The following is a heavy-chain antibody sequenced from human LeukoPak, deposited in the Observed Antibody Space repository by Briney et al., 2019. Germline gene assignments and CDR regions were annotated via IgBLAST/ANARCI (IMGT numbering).Heavy chain of an antibody. CDR1: GYTFSGNY. J-gene: IGHJ4*02. CDR2: INPDSGGT. Sequence: GASVKVSCTASGYTFSGNYIHWVRQAPGEGLEWMGWINPDSGGTDFAQKFHGRVALTRDTSISTAFMELTRLTFDDTAVYFCVRGFGEIFDYWGQGTLVTVSS. D-gene: IGHD3-10*01. V-gene: IGHV1-2*02. CDR3: VRGFGEIFDY.